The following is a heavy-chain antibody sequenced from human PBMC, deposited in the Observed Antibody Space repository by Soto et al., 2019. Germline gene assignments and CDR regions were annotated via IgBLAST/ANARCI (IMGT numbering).Heavy chain of an antibody. CDR1: GFTFSNAR. CDR3: NTTNNPWGY. V-gene: IGHV3-15*07. CDR2: IFSKDDGGAT. J-gene: IGHJ4*02. Sequence: EVQLVESGGGLAKPGGSLRLSCAASGFTFSNARMDWVRQAPGKGLEWVGRIFSKDDGGATDYAAPVKGRVSISRDDSKDTVYLQVSSRTTEDTAVYYCNTTNNPWGYWCRGTLVTVSS. D-gene: IGHD1-26*01.